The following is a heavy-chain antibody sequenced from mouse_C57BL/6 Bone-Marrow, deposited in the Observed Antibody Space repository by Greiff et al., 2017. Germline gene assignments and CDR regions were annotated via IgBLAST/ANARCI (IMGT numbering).Heavy chain of an antibody. J-gene: IGHJ1*03. D-gene: IGHD1-1*01. V-gene: IGHV5-9*01. CDR1: GFTFSSYT. Sequence: EVMLVASGGGLVKPGGSLKLSCAASGFTFSSYTMSWVRQTPEKRLQWVAAISGGGGNTYYPDSVKGRFTISSDNDKNILDLQMSSLRSEDTALYYCSRQVTTVLATKYFDVWGTETTVTVPS. CDR2: ISGGGGNT. CDR3: SRQVTTVLATKYFDV.